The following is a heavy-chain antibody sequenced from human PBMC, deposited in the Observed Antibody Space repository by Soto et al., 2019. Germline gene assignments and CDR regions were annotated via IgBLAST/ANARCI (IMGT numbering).Heavy chain of an antibody. CDR1: GGSISSGGYY. Sequence: QVQLQESGPGLVKPSQTLSLTCTVSGGSISSGGYYWSWIRQHPGKGLEWIGYIYYSGSTYYNPSLKSRVTISVDTSKNQFPLKRGSGTAADTAVYYCGGVRIQVGGGGYFDYWGQGTLVTVSS. V-gene: IGHV4-31*03. CDR3: GGVRIQVGGGGYFDY. CDR2: IYYSGST. J-gene: IGHJ4*02. D-gene: IGHD5-18*01.